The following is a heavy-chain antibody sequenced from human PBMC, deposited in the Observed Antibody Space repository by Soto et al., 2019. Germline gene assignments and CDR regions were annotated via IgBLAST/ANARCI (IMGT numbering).Heavy chain of an antibody. CDR1: GFTFSDYY. CDR2: ISSSGSTI. Sequence: QVQLVESGGGLVKPGGSLRLSCAASGFTFSDYYMSWIRQAPGKGLKLVSYISSSGSTIYYADSVKGRFTISRDNAKNSLYLQMNSLRAEDTAVYYCARDKCSGGSCYYYYYYGMDVWGQGTTVPVSS. CDR3: ARDKCSGGSCYYYYYYGMDV. J-gene: IGHJ6*02. V-gene: IGHV3-11*01. D-gene: IGHD2-15*01.